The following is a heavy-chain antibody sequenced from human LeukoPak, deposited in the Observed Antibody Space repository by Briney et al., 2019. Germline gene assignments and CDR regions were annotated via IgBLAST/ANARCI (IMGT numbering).Heavy chain of an antibody. V-gene: IGHV4-39*01. J-gene: IGHJ4*02. CDR2: IYLSGFT. Sequence: XXXGXXXXGSIYLSGFTSYNPSLNIPFTISVDTSNNQFSLKLSSVTPADTAVYYCARHDHPYCGGDCYSNYFDYWGQGTLVTVSS. CDR3: ARHDHPYCGGDCYSNYFDY. D-gene: IGHD2-21*01.